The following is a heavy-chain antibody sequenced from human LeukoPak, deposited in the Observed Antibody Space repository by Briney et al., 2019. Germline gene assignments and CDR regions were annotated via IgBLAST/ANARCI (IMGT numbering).Heavy chain of an antibody. Sequence: GGSLRLSCAASGFTVGSNYMSWVRQAPGKGLEWVSVIYSGGNTYYADSVKGRFTISRDNSKNTLYFQMNSLRAEDTAVYYCARDRVGWYFDLWGRGTLVTVSS. CDR3: ARDRVGWYFDL. CDR1: GFTVGSNY. D-gene: IGHD1-26*01. J-gene: IGHJ2*01. CDR2: IYSGGNT. V-gene: IGHV3-66*01.